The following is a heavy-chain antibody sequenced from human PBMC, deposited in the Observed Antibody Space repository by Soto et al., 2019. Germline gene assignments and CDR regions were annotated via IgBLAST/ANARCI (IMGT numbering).Heavy chain of an antibody. V-gene: IGHV1-18*01. J-gene: IGHJ6*03. D-gene: IGHD5-18*01. CDR1: GYTFTSYG. Sequence: ASVKVSCKASGYTFTSYGISWVRQAPGQGLEWMGWISAYNGNTNYAQKLQGRVTITADKSTSTAYMELSSLRSEDTAVYYCARETPGYSYGEDYYYYYMDVWGKGTTVTVSS. CDR2: ISAYNGNT. CDR3: ARETPGYSYGEDYYYYYMDV.